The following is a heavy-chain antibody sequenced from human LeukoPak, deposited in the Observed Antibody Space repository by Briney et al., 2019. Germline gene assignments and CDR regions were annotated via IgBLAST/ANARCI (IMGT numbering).Heavy chain of an antibody. D-gene: IGHD2-2*01. Sequence: SGGSLRLSCAASGFTFSIFGMSWVRQAPGKGLEWVSTISGNGCSTYYADSVKGRFTISRDNSKNTLHLQMNSLRAEDTAIYYCAKGNRYCSSTSCYQTSFDYWGQGTLVTVSS. CDR2: ISGNGCST. V-gene: IGHV3-23*01. CDR1: GFTFSIFG. CDR3: AKGNRYCSSTSCYQTSFDY. J-gene: IGHJ4*02.